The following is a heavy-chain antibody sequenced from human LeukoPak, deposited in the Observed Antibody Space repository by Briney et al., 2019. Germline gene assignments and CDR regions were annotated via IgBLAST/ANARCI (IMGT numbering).Heavy chain of an antibody. Sequence: GGSLRLSCAASGFTFSEAWMTWVRQAPGKGLEWVGRVKRNIDGETTDLNAPVKGRFIISRDDSKSTFYLQMNSLKTEDTAVYYCTTDHTVTTSWGRGTLVTVSA. V-gene: IGHV3-15*01. J-gene: IGHJ5*02. CDR1: GFTFSEAW. D-gene: IGHD4-17*01. CDR3: TTDHTVTTS. CDR2: VKRNIDGETT.